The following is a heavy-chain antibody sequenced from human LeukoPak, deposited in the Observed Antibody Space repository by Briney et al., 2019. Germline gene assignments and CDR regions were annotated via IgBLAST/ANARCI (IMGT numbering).Heavy chain of an antibody. CDR3: ARDRGSSGRLGRFDN. V-gene: IGHV3-7*01. Sequence: GGSLRLTCAASGFTLSTYWMTWVRQAPGKGLEWVANIKQDGSEKYYVDSVKGRFTISRDNAKKLLYLQMNSLRVEDTAVYYCARDRGSSGRLGRFDNWGQGTLVTVSP. J-gene: IGHJ4*02. D-gene: IGHD6-19*01. CDR1: GFTLSTYW. CDR2: IKQDGSEK.